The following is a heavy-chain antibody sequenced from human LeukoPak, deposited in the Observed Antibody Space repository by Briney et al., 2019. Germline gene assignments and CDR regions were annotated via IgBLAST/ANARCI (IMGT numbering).Heavy chain of an antibody. CDR1: GGTFSSYP. J-gene: IGHJ4*02. CDR3: ARGYRGTGQGDRAFDY. V-gene: IGHV1-69*13. D-gene: IGHD1-26*01. Sequence: ASVEVSCKASGGTFSSYPITWVRQAPGQGLEWMGGIIPIFGTANYAQKFQGRVTITADESTSTAYMELSSLTSEDTAVYYCARGYRGTGQGDRAFDYWGQGPLVTVSS. CDR2: IIPIFGTA.